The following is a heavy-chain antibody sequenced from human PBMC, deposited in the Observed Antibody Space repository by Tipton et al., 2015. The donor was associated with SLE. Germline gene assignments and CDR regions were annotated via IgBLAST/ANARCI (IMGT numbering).Heavy chain of an antibody. CDR1: GGSISSRNW. J-gene: IGHJ5*02. CDR2: IDHSGST. D-gene: IGHD3-22*01. CDR3: ARDSSGYYWFDP. V-gene: IGHV4-4*02. Sequence: TLSLTCAVYGGSISSRNWWSWIRQPPGKGLEWIGEIDHSGSTNYNPSLESRVTISIDKSKNQFSLKLSSVTAADTAVYYCARDSSGYYWFDPWGQGTLVTVSS.